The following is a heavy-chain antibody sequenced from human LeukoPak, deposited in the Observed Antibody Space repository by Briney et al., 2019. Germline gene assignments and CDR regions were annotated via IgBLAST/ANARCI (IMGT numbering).Heavy chain of an antibody. CDR1: GYIFTTHA. V-gene: IGHV1-3*01. J-gene: IGHJ5*02. D-gene: IGHD3-10*01. CDR3: ARASSGSLSTWFGELFDWYDP. Sequence: GASVTVSCKASGYIFTTHAMHWLRQATGQRPEWMGWINAGSGYTKYSQKFQGRVTISRDTSASTVYMELRSLGSEDTAVYYCARASSGSLSTWFGELFDWYDPWGQGTLVTVSS. CDR2: INAGSGYT.